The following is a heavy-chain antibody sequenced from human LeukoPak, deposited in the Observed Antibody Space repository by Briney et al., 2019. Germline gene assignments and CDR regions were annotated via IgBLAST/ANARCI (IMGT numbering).Heavy chain of an antibody. CDR1: GASVTSHF. J-gene: IGHJ4*02. D-gene: IGHD1-26*01. Sequence: SETLSLTCTVSGASVTSHFWNWIRQPAGKGLEWIGRIYTTSGSTNYNPSLKSQVTMSVDTSKNQFSLNLSSVTAADTAVYYCARDQGGSRRDSDYWGQGTLVTVSS. CDR2: IYTTSGST. CDR3: ARDQGGSRRDSDY. V-gene: IGHV4-4*07.